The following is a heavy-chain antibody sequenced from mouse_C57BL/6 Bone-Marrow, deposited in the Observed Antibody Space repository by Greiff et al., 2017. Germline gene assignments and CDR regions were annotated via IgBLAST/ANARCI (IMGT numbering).Heavy chain of an antibody. CDR3: AYGSSWFAY. D-gene: IGHD1-1*01. CDR1: GYSITSGYY. J-gene: IGHJ3*01. CDR2: ISYDGSN. Sequence: EVQLKESGPGLVKPSQSLSLTCSVTGYSITSGYYWNWIRQFPGNKLEWMGYISYDGSNNYNPSLKNRISITRDTSKNQFFLKLNSVTTEDTATYYCAYGSSWFAYWGQGTRVTVAA. V-gene: IGHV3-6*01.